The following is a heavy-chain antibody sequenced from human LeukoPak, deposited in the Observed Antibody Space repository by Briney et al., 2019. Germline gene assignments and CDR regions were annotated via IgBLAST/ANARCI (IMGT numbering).Heavy chain of an antibody. J-gene: IGHJ5*02. CDR3: AASQDIVVVVAATRWFDP. D-gene: IGHD2-15*01. CDR1: GGSISGYY. CDR2: INHSGST. V-gene: IGHV4-34*01. Sequence: SETLSLTCTVSGGSISGYYWSWIRQPPGKGLEWIGEINHSGSTNYNPSLKSRVTISVDTSKNQFSLKLSSVTAADTAVYYCAASQDIVVVVAATRWFDPWGQGTLVTVSS.